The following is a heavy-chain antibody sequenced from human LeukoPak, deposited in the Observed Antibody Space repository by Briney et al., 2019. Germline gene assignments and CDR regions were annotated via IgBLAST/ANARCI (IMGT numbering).Heavy chain of an antibody. CDR2: IRQDGAEN. CDR3: ARLMVGQAGVIATHFDY. J-gene: IGHJ4*02. D-gene: IGHD2-21*01. V-gene: IGHV3-30*02. Sequence: IRQDGAENLYAESVKGRFTISRDNSRNTLYLQVNSLGPEDTAVYNWARLMVGQAGVIATHFDYWGQGTLVSVSP.